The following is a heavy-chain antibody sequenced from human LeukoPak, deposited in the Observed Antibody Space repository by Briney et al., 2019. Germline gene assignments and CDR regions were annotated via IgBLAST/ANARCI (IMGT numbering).Heavy chain of an antibody. D-gene: IGHD2-21*02. CDR2: INPNSGGT. V-gene: IGHV1-2*06. CDR3: AVEYCGGDCYSRDYYGMDV. J-gene: IGHJ6*02. Sequence: ASVKVSCKASGYTFTSYYMHWVRQAPGQGLEWMGRINPNSGGTNSAQKFQGRVTMTRDTSISTAYMELSRLRSDDTAVYYCAVEYCGGDCYSRDYYGMDVWGQGTTVTVSS. CDR1: GYTFTSYY.